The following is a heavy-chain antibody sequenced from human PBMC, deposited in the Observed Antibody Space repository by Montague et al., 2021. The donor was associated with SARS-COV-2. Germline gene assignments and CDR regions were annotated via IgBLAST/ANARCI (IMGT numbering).Heavy chain of an antibody. J-gene: IGHJ4*02. D-gene: IGHD5-18*01. CDR2: IYSGGSNT. Sequence: SLRLSCAASGFTFSSYSMSWVRQAPRKGLEWVSVIYSGGSNTYYADSVKGRFTISRDNSKNTLYLQMNRLRAEDTAVYYCAKSPRAYSYAFDYWGQGTLVTVSS. CDR1: GFTFSSYS. CDR3: AKSPRAYSYAFDY. V-gene: IGHV3-23*03.